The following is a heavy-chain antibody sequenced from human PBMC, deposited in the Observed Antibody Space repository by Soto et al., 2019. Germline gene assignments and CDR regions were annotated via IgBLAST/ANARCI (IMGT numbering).Heavy chain of an antibody. V-gene: IGHV4-59*01. D-gene: IGHD6-6*01. CDR3: ARDARIAARSWFDP. Sequence: SETLSLTCTVSGGSISSYYWSWIRQPPGKGLEWIGYIYYSGSTNYNPSLKSRVTISVDTSKNQFSLKLSSVTAADTAVYYCARDARIAARSWFDPWGQGTLVTAPQ. CDR1: GGSISSYY. J-gene: IGHJ5*02. CDR2: IYYSGST.